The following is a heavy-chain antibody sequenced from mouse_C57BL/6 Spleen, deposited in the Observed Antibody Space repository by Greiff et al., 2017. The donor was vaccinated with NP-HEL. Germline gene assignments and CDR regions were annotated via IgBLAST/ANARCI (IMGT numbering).Heavy chain of an antibody. CDR3: AGYYDYDEFAY. Sequence: EVQGVESGGGLVKPGGSLKLSCAASGFTFSDYGMHWVRQAPEKGLEWVAYISSGSSTIYYADTVKGRFTISRDNAKNTLFLQMTSLRSEDTAMYYCAGYYDYDEFAYWGQGTLVTVSA. J-gene: IGHJ3*01. D-gene: IGHD2-4*01. V-gene: IGHV5-17*01. CDR1: GFTFSDYG. CDR2: ISSGSSTI.